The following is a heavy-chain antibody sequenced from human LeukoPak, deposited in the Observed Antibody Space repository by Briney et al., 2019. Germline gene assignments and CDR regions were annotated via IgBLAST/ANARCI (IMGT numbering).Heavy chain of an antibody. CDR3: ATDPYYYDSSRPSAFDT. J-gene: IGHJ3*02. V-gene: IGHV3-23*01. Sequence: GGSLRLSCAASGVTFSSYNMNWGRQAPGKGMEWVSGLSGRDRETYYADSVKRRFIITRDNAKKTLYLQMNSLRAEDTAVYYCATDPYYYDSSRPSAFDTWGQGTMVTVSS. D-gene: IGHD3-22*01. CDR2: LSGRDRET. CDR1: GVTFSSYN.